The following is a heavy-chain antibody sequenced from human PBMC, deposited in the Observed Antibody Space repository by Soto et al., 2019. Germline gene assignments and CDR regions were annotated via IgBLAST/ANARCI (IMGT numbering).Heavy chain of an antibody. J-gene: IGHJ3*02. CDR3: ARDRVRGNDGRHSGAFDI. V-gene: IGHV3-48*02. CDR1: GFTFSSYS. D-gene: IGHD1-1*01. Sequence: GGSLRLSCAASGFTFSSYSMNWVRQAPGKGLEWVSYISSSSSTIYYADSVKGRFTISRDNAKNSLYLQMNSLRDEDTAVYYCARDRVRGNDGRHSGAFDIWGQGTMGTVSS. CDR2: ISSSSSTI.